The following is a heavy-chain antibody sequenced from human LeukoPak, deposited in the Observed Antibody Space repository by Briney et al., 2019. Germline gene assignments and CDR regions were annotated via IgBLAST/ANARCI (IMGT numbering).Heavy chain of an antibody. V-gene: IGHV3-74*01. J-gene: IGHJ6*03. CDR2: INTDGSST. CDR3: ARAGTNYYYYYMDV. D-gene: IGHD1-7*01. Sequence: GGSLRLSCAASGFTLSSYWMHWVRQAPGKGLVWVSRINTDGSSTSYADSVKGRFTISRDNAKNTLYLQMNSLRAEDTAVYYCARAGTNYYYYYMDVWGKGTTVTVSS. CDR1: GFTLSSYW.